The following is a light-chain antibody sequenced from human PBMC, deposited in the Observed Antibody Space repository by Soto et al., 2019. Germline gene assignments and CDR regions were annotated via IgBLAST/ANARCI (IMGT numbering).Light chain of an antibody. CDR2: TAS. CDR3: QQYNNYSTRT. J-gene: IGKJ1*01. V-gene: IGKV1-5*03. Sequence: DIQMTQSPSTLSASVGDRVTITCRASQSISSWLAWYQQKPGKAPKLLIYTASSLESGVPSRFSGSGCGTEFTLTISSLQPDDFATYFCQQYNNYSTRTFGQGTKVEIK. CDR1: QSISSW.